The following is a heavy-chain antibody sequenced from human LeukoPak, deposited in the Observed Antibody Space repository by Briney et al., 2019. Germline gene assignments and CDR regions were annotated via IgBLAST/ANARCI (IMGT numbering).Heavy chain of an antibody. D-gene: IGHD6-6*01. V-gene: IGHV4-30-4*08. CDR1: GGSISSGDFY. CDR2: IFYSGST. Sequence: SQTLSLTCTVSGGSISSGDFYWSWIRQPPGKGLGWIGYIFYSGSTYYNPSLKGRVTMSVDTSKNQFSLKLSSVTAADTAVYYCATHSSSSSYFDYWGQGTLVTVSS. J-gene: IGHJ4*02. CDR3: ATHSSSSSYFDY.